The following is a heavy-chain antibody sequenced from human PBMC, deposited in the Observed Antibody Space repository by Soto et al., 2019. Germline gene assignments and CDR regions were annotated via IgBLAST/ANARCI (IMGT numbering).Heavy chain of an antibody. J-gene: IGHJ5*02. V-gene: IGHV4-31*03. D-gene: IGHD5-12*01. CDR2: ISQSGIT. CDR3: ARGYSAYGYNWFDP. CDR1: RGSISSGGFF. Sequence: SYTLSLTCTVSRGSISSGGFFWSWILQYPGAGLEFIGYISQSGITYYNPPIKSGVTISVDTSETQFSLKLGSVTVADTALYYCARGYSAYGYNWFDPWGQGTLVTVSS.